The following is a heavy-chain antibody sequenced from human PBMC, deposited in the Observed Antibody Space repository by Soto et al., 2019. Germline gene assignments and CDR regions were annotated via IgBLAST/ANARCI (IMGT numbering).Heavy chain of an antibody. CDR2: ISAYNGNT. CDR3: AREEYNWNFSGQGAFDI. J-gene: IGHJ3*02. V-gene: IGHV1-18*01. Sequence: GTSVKLSCEACGDSFTSYGISWVRQAPGQGLEWMGWISAYNGNTNYAQKLQGRVTMTTDTSTSTAYMELRSLRSDDTAVYYCAREEYNWNFSGQGAFDIWGQGTMVTVSS. D-gene: IGHD1-1*01. CDR1: GDSFTSYG.